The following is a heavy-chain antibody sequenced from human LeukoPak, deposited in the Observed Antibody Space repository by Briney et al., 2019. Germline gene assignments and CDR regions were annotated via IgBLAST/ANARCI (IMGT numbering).Heavy chain of an antibody. V-gene: IGHV4-39*01. CDR1: GGSISSSSYY. D-gene: IGHD6-13*01. CDR3: AGGAMSSSGFDY. J-gene: IGHJ4*02. CDR2: IYYSGST. Sequence: SETLSLTCTVSGGSISSSSYYWGWIRQPPGKGLEWIGSIYYSGSTYYNPSLKSRVTISVDTSKNQFSLKLSSVTAADTAVYYCAGGAMSSSGFDYWGQGTLVTVSS.